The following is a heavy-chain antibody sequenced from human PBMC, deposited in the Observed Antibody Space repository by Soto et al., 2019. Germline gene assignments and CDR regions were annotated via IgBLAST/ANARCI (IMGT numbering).Heavy chain of an antibody. CDR3: ARDPSMTTDHWFDP. CDR1: GGSISSGGYY. V-gene: IGHV4-31*03. J-gene: IGHJ5*02. D-gene: IGHD4-17*01. CDR2: IYYSGST. Sequence: KTSETLSLTCTVSGGSISSGGYYWSWIRQHPGKGLEWIGYIYYSGSTYYNPSLKSRVTISVDTSKNQFSLKLSSVTAADTAVYYCARDPSMTTDHWFDPWGQGTLVTVS.